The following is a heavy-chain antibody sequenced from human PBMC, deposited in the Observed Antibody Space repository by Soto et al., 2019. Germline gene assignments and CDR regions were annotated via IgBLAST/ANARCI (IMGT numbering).Heavy chain of an antibody. Sequence: QVQLVESGGGVVQPGRSLRLSCSASGFTFRNYGMHWDRQAPGKGLEWLAVISDDGSKQYYADSVKGRFTISRDNSRNTLYLQMDSLRTDETAVYYCARAESGQWLAGDYWGQGTLVTVSS. J-gene: IGHJ4*02. V-gene: IGHV3-30*03. CDR2: ISDDGSKQ. CDR3: ARAESGQWLAGDY. D-gene: IGHD6-19*01. CDR1: GFTFRNYG.